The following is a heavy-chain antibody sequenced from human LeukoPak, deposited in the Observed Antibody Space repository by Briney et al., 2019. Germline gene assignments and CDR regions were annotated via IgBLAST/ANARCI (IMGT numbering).Heavy chain of an antibody. V-gene: IGHV1-69*04. J-gene: IGHJ3*02. CDR2: IIPILGIA. D-gene: IGHD3-22*01. Sequence: GSSVKVSCKASGGTFSSYAISWVRQAPGQGLEWMGRIIPILGIANYAQKFQGRVTITADKSTSTAYMELSSLRSEDTAVYYCARPQNYYDTRSYAFDIWGQGTMVTVSS. CDR3: ARPQNYYDTRSYAFDI. CDR1: GGTFSSYA.